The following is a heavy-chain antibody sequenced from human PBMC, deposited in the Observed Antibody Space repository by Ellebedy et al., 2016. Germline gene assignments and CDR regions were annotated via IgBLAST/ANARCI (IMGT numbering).Heavy chain of an antibody. J-gene: IGHJ2*01. CDR2: INAGNGNT. D-gene: IGHD6-19*01. CDR3: ARDSSSGWYNWYFDL. CDR1: GYTFTSYA. Sequence: ASVKVSCKASGYTFTSYAMHWVRQAPGQRPEWMGWINAGNGNTKYSQKFQGRVTISRDTSASTAYMELSSLRSEDTAVYYCARDSSSGWYNWYFDLWGRGTLVTVSS. V-gene: IGHV1-3*01.